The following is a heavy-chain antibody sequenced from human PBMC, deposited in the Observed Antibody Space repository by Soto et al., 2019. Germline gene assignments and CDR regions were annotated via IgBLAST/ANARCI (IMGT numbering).Heavy chain of an antibody. CDR1: GYTFTSYD. D-gene: IGHD3-22*01. CDR2: MNPNSGNT. J-gene: IGHJ5*02. Sequence: ASVKVSCKASGYTFTSYDINWVRQATGQGLEWMGWMNPNSGNTGYAQKFQGRVTMTRNTSISTAYMELSSLRSEDTAVYYCARGKDYYDSSRYFYWFDPWGQGTLVTVSS. CDR3: ARGKDYYDSSRYFYWFDP. V-gene: IGHV1-8*01.